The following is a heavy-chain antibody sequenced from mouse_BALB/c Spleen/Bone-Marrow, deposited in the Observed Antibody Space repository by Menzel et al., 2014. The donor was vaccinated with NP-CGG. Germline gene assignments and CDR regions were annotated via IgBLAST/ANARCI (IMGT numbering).Heavy chain of an antibody. CDR1: GFTFSDFY. V-gene: IGHV7-1*02. Sequence: DVMLVESGGGLVQPGGSLRLSCATSGFTFSDFYMEWVRQPPGKGLEWIAASRNSANDYTTEYSASVKGRFIVSRDTSQSILYLQMNALRAEDTAIYYCARNPRWLPAMDNWGQGTSVTVSS. J-gene: IGHJ4*01. CDR3: ARNPRWLPAMDN. CDR2: SRNSANDYTT. D-gene: IGHD2-3*01.